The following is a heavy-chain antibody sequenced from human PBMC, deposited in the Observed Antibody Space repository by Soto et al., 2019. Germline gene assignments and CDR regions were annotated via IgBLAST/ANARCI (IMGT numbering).Heavy chain of an antibody. V-gene: IGHV3-23*01. CDR2: ISGSGGST. D-gene: IGHD2-8*01. Sequence: GGSLRLSCAASGFTFSSYAMSWVRQAPGKGLEWVSAISGSGGSTYYADSVKGRFTISRDNSKNTLYLQMNSLRAEDTAVYYCAKGGVGVLMVYASYYFDYWGQGTLVTVSS. J-gene: IGHJ4*02. CDR1: GFTFSSYA. CDR3: AKGGVGVLMVYASYYFDY.